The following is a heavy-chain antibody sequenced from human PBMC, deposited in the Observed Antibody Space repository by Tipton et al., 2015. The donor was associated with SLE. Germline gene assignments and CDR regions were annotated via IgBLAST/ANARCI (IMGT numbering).Heavy chain of an antibody. D-gene: IGHD1-26*01. V-gene: IGHV4-59*08. CDR1: GGSISSYY. Sequence: TLSLTCTVSGGSISSYYWSWIRQPPGKGLEWIGYIYNSGSTNYNPSLKSRVTISVDTSKNQFSLRLTSVTAADTAVYYCATGRGADGYYTYGLDVWGQGATVTVSS. CDR2: IYNSGST. J-gene: IGHJ6*02. CDR3: ATGRGADGYYTYGLDV.